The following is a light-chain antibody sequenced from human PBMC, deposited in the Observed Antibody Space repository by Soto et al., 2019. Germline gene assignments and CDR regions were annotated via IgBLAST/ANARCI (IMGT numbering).Light chain of an antibody. J-gene: IGKJ2*01. CDR1: QSINNY. V-gene: IGKV1-39*01. Sequence: DIQMTQSPSSLSASLGDRVTITCRASQSINNYLNWYQQEEGKAPKLLIYAATSLQSGVPSRFSGSGSGTEFTLTISSLKPGDFATYYCQQSYNSPYTFGLGTKLEIK. CDR3: QQSYNSPYT. CDR2: AAT.